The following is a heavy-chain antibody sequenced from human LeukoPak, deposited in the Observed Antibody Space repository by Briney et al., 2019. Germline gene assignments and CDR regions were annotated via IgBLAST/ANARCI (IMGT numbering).Heavy chain of an antibody. CDR3: AKCRMVATGSFDY. V-gene: IGHV3-23*01. D-gene: IGHD5-12*01. J-gene: IGHJ4*02. CDR2: ISGSGGST. CDR1: GFTFSSYA. Sequence: PGGSLRLSCAASGFTFSSYAMSWVRQAPGRGLEWVSAISGSGGSTYYADSVKGRFTISRDNSKNTLYLQMNSLRAEDTAVYYCAKCRMVATGSFDYWGQGTLVTVSS.